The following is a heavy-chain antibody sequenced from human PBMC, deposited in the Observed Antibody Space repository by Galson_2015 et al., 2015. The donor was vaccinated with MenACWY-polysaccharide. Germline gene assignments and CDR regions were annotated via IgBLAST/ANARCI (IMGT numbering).Heavy chain of an antibody. Sequence: QSGAEVKKPGESLKISCTASGYLFTSFAIGWVRQMPGKGLEWLGIIYPSDSDVKYNPSFQGQVTFSADRSTNTAYPQWSSLKASDSAMYYCARKDHGTGSMDVWGQGTTVTVSS. J-gene: IGHJ6*02. V-gene: IGHV5-51*01. CDR3: ARKDHGTGSMDV. CDR2: IYPSDSDV. CDR1: GYLFTSFA. D-gene: IGHD3-10*01.